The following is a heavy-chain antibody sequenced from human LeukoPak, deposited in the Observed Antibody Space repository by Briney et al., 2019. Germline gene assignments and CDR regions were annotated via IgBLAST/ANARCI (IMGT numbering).Heavy chain of an antibody. CDR3: ARPLRGDYYDVLKAPNDGMDV. D-gene: IGHD3-22*01. J-gene: IGHJ6*02. CDR1: GFTFSSYG. CDR2: ISSSGSTI. V-gene: IGHV3-48*04. Sequence: PGGSLRLSCAASGFTFSSYGLNWVRQAPGKGLEWVSYISSSGSTIYYADSVKGRFTISRDNAKNSLYLQMNSLRAEDTAVYYCARPLRGDYYDVLKAPNDGMDVWGQGTTVTVSS.